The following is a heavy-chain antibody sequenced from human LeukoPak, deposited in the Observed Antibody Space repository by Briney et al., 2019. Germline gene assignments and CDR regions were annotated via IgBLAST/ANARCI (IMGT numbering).Heavy chain of an antibody. D-gene: IGHD3-10*01. CDR3: ARGRSGSYDY. J-gene: IGHJ4*02. V-gene: IGHV3-48*03. CDR2: ISSSGSTI. CDR1: GFTLRSYV. Sequence: GGSLRLSCVASGFTLRSYVMNWVRQAPGKGLEWVSYISSSGSTIYYADSVKGRFTISRDNAKSSLYLQMNSLRAEDTAVYYCARGRSGSYDYWGQGTLVTVSS.